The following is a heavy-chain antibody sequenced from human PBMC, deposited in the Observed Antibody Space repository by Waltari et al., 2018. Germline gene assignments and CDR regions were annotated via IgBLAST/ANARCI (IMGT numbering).Heavy chain of an antibody. Sequence: QVQLVQSGAEVKKPGSSVKVSCKASGGTFSSYAISWVRQAPGQGLEWMGGIIPIFGTANYAQKFQGRVTSTADESTSTALMELSSLRSGDTAVYYCAREIFGVVSLCHYYYGMDVWGQGTTVTVSS. J-gene: IGHJ6*02. CDR3: AREIFGVVSLCHYYYGMDV. CDR1: GGTFSSYA. V-gene: IGHV1-69*01. D-gene: IGHD3-3*01. CDR2: IIPIFGTA.